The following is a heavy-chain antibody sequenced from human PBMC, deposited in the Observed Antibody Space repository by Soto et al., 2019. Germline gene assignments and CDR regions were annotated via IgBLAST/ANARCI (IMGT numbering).Heavy chain of an antibody. CDR2: INPRDGRT. J-gene: IGHJ3*02. D-gene: IGHD2-15*01. Sequence: QVQLVQSGAEVKKPGASVKVSCKTSGYTFTRYYIQWVRQTPGQGLEWMGTINPRDGRTSYAQNFPVRVTLTGDTSTNTVYMDLSSLKSEDTAAYYCARQRTDGGKHDSLDTYARGKMVIVSS. CDR3: ARQRTDGGKHDSLDT. CDR1: GYTFTRYY. V-gene: IGHV1-46*03.